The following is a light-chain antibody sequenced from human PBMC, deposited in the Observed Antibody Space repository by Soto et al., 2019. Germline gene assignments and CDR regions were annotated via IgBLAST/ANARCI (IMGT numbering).Light chain of an antibody. CDR3: KSYAGSNTYV. CDR2: EVV. V-gene: IGLV2-8*01. Sequence: QSVLTQPASVSGSPGQSITIPCTGSSNDIGDYDFVSWYQHHPGKAPRLIIYEVVQRPSGVPDRFSGSKSGNTASLTVSGLQAADEADYFCKSYAGSNTYVFGSGTKVTV. J-gene: IGLJ1*01. CDR1: SNDIGDYDF.